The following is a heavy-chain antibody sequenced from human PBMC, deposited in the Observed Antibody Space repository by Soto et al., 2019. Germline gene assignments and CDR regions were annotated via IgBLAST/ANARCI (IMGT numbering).Heavy chain of an antibody. CDR1: GYTFTDLY. J-gene: IGHJ4*02. CDR3: ARDNYGPLEY. Sequence: ASVKISCKPSGYTFTDLYIHWVRKAPGQGLEWMGWIDPRSGDRRYTQKFQGRVTMSRDTSASTVYMELSSLTSDDTAVYFCARDNYGPLEYWGKGTLVTVSS. D-gene: IGHD3-10*01. CDR2: IDPRSGDR. V-gene: IGHV1-2*02.